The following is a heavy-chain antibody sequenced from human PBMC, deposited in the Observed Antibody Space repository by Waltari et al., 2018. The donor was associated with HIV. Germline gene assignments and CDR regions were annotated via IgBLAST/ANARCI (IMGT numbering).Heavy chain of an antibody. J-gene: IGHJ3*01. D-gene: IGHD3-9*01. V-gene: IGHV1-2*06. CDR3: ARTYFFDYSDYYSPAFDL. CDR2: INPRSGGT. CDR1: GYTLDPHY. Sequence: QEHLIQSGPQVKKPGHSVRVSCLASGYTLDPHYMPSLPQSPGEGLEWLGRINPRSGGTNYVPKFQGLVLMTLNISLNTAYLDLRDLTSDDTAVYFCARTYFFDYSDYYSPAFDLWGQGTTVVVSS.